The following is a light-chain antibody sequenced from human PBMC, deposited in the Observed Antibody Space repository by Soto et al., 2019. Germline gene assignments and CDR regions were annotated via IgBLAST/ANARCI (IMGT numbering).Light chain of an antibody. V-gene: IGLV2-11*01. Sequence: QSVLTQPRSVSGSPGQSVTISCTGTSSDVGGYNYVSWYQQHPGKATKLMIYDVSKRPSGVPDRFSGSKSGNTASLTISGLQAEDEADYYCCSYAGSYCYVFGTGTKLTVL. CDR2: DVS. J-gene: IGLJ1*01. CDR1: SSDVGGYNY. CDR3: CSYAGSYCYV.